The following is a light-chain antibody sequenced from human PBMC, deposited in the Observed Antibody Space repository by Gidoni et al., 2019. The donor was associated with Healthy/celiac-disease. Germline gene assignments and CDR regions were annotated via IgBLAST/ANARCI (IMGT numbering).Light chain of an antibody. Sequence: DIQMTQSPSSLSASVGDRVTITCRASQSISSYLNWYQQKPRKAPKLLIYGASSLQSGVPSRFSGSGSGTDFTLTISRLQPEDFANYYCQQSYSTPYTFGQGTKLKIK. CDR3: QQSYSTPYT. J-gene: IGKJ2*01. CDR2: GAS. V-gene: IGKV1-39*01. CDR1: QSISSY.